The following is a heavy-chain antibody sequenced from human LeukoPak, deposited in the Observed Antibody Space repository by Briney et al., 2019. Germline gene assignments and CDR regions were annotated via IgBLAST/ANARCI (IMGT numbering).Heavy chain of an antibody. V-gene: IGHV3-66*01. CDR2: IYSGGST. D-gene: IGHD3-22*01. CDR3: ARGGLHSSGYYYLQRPGRDGMDV. Sequence: PGGSLRLSCAASRITVSNNYMSWVRQAPGKGLEWVSVIYSGGSTYYADSVKGRFTISRDNSKNTLYLQMNSLRAEDTAVYYCARGGLHSSGYYYLQRPGRDGMDVWGQGTTVTVSS. CDR1: RITVSNNY. J-gene: IGHJ6*02.